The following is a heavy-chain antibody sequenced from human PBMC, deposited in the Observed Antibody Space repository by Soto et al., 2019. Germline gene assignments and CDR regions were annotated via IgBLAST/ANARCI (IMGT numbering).Heavy chain of an antibody. D-gene: IGHD6-13*01. J-gene: IGHJ5*02. CDR3: ARGGIAAVRANWFDP. CDR1: GGSNSSYY. Sequence: QVQLQESGPGLVKPSEALSLTCTVSGGSNSSYYWSWIRQPPGKGLEWIGYIYYSGSTNYNPSLKSRVTISVDTSKNQFSLKLSSVTAADTAVYYYARGGIAAVRANWFDPWGQGTLVTVSS. CDR2: IYYSGST. V-gene: IGHV4-59*01.